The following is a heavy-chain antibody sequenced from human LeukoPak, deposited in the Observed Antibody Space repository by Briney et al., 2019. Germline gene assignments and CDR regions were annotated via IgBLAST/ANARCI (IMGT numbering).Heavy chain of an antibody. CDR1: GFIFDNYA. D-gene: IGHD6-13*01. CDR2: ISGGGDST. Sequence: GGSLRLSCAASGFIFDNYAMSWVRQAAGKGLEWVSTISGGGDSTYYADSVKGRFTISRDNSKNTLYLQMNSLRAEDTAVYYCARDGSSWSFDYWGQGTLVTVSS. V-gene: IGHV3-23*01. CDR3: ARDGSSWSFDY. J-gene: IGHJ4*02.